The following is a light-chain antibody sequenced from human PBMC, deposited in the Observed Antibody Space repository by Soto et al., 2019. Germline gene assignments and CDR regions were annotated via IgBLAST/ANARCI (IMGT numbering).Light chain of an antibody. CDR1: ISDVGGYNY. CDR3: SSYTSSSTQV. CDR2: EVS. J-gene: IGLJ1*01. Sequence: TQPASVSGSPGQSVTISCTGTISDVGGYNYVSWYQQHPGKAPKLMIYEVSNRPSGVSNRFSGSKSGNTASLTISGLQAEDEADYYCSSYTSSSTQVFGTGTKVTVL. V-gene: IGLV2-14*01.